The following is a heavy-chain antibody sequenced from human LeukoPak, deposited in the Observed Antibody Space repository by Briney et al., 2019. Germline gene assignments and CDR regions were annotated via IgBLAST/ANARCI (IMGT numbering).Heavy chain of an antibody. CDR1: GYTFTSYG. CDR2: ISAYNGNT. Sequence: ASVKVSCKASGYTFTSYGISWVRQAPGQGLEWMGWISAYNGNTNYAQKLQGRVTMTTDTSTSTAYMELSSLRSEDTAVYYCARAGIPGYCSSATCSNWFDPWGQGTLVTVSS. D-gene: IGHD2-15*01. CDR3: ARAGIPGYCSSATCSNWFDP. V-gene: IGHV1-18*01. J-gene: IGHJ5*02.